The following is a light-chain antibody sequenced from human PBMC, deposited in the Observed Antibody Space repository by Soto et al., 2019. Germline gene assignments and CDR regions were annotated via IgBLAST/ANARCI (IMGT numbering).Light chain of an antibody. J-gene: IGKJ1*01. V-gene: IGKV4-1*01. CDR3: QQYYSRRT. CDR2: WAS. Sequence: DIVMTQSPDSLAVSLGERATINCKSSQSILYSSKNKNYLAWYQQRPGQPPRLLIYWASTRESGVPDRFSGSGSGTDFTLTISSLQAEDVAVYYCQQYYSRRTFGQGTKVEIK. CDR1: QSILYSSKNKNY.